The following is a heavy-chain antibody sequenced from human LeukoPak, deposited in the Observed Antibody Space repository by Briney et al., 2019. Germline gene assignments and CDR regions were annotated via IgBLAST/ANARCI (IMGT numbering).Heavy chain of an antibody. Sequence: PGGSLRLSCAASGFTFSTSGMHWVRQAPGKGLEWVAFIRFDGSNKCYADSVKGRLTISRDNSKNTLYLQMNSLRAEDTAVYYCATIYSSGWSLPFDYWGQGTLVTVSS. CDR2: IRFDGSNK. V-gene: IGHV3-30*02. CDR1: GFTFSTSG. D-gene: IGHD6-19*01. J-gene: IGHJ4*02. CDR3: ATIYSSGWSLPFDY.